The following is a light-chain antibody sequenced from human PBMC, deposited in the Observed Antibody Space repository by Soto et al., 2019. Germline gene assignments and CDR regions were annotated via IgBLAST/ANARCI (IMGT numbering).Light chain of an antibody. V-gene: IGKV4-1*01. J-gene: IGKJ1*01. Sequence: DIVMSQSPDSLAVSLGERATINCRSSQTLFYSSNRKDYLAWYQQKPGQPPRVLIYWASTRESGVPDRFSGSGSGSDFTLTISNLQDEDVVVYYCQQYSTSPWTFGQGTKVEIK. CDR2: WAS. CDR1: QTLFYSSNRKDY. CDR3: QQYSTSPWT.